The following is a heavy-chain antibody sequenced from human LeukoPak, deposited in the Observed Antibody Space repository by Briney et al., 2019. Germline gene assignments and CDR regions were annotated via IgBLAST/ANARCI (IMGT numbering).Heavy chain of an antibody. V-gene: IGHV4-39*07. Sequence: PSETLSLTCTVSGGSMGSSTYYWGWIRQPPGKGLEWVGSIYYSGSTNYNPSLKSRVTISVDTSKNQFSLKLSSVTAADTAVYYCARVTGYSFEDWFDPWGQGTLVTVSS. CDR3: ARVTGYSFEDWFDP. D-gene: IGHD3-9*01. CDR1: GGSMGSSTYY. CDR2: IYYSGST. J-gene: IGHJ5*02.